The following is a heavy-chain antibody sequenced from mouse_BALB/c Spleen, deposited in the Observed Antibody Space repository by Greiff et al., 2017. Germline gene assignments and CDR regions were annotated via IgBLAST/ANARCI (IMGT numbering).Heavy chain of an antibody. J-gene: IGHJ3*01. CDR2: ISSGGSYT. V-gene: IGHV5-9-4*01. Sequence: EVHLVESGGGLVKPGGSLKLSCAASGFTFSRYAMSWVRQSPEKRLEWVAEISSGGSYTYYPDTVTGRFTISRDNAKNTLYLKMSSLRSEDTAMYYCARSPFAYWGQGTLVTVSA. CDR3: ARSPFAY. CDR1: GFTFSRYA.